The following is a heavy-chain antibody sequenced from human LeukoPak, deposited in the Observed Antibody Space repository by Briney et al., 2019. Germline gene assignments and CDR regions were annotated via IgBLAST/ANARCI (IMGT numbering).Heavy chain of an antibody. CDR2: FGGDGKT. J-gene: IGHJ6*02. CDR1: GFTFNSNA. CDR3: AKDLWGWSGMDV. Sequence: GGSLRLTCAASGFTFNSNAMCWVRQAPGKGLEWVSGFGGDGKTYYADSVKGRFTISRDNSKNMLYLQMNSLRDEDTALYYCAKDLWGWSGMDVWGQGTTVTVSS. V-gene: IGHV3-23*01. D-gene: IGHD6-19*01.